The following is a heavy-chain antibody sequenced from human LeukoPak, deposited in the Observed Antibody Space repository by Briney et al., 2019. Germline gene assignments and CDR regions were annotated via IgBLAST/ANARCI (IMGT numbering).Heavy chain of an antibody. V-gene: IGHV4-34*01. D-gene: IGHD7-27*01. CDR3: AREAKLGMGDY. CDR1: GGSFSGYY. J-gene: IGHJ4*02. CDR2: INHSGST. Sequence: SETLSLTCAVYGGSFSGYYWSWIRQPPGKGLEWIGEINHSGSTNYNPSLESRVTISVDTSKNQFSLKLSSVTAADTAVYYCAREAKLGMGDYWGQGTLVTVSS.